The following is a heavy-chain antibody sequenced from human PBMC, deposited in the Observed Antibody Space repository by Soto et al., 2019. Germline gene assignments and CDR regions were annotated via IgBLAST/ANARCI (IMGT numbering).Heavy chain of an antibody. J-gene: IGHJ4*02. D-gene: IGHD2-21*01. V-gene: IGHV1-69*13. CDR3: ASRDGSKGSYYFGY. CDR1: GGTFSSYA. CDR2: IIPIFGTA. Sequence: SVKVSCKASGGTFSSYAISWVRQAPGQGLEWMGGIIPIFGTANYAQKFQGRVTITADESTSTAYMELSSLRSEDTAVYYCASRDGSKGSYYFGYWGQGTLVTVSS.